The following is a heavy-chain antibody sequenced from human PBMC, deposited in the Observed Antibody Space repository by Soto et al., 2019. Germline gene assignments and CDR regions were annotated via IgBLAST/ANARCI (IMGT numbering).Heavy chain of an antibody. Sequence: ASVKVSCKVSGYTLTELSMHWVRQAPGRGLEGMGGFDPEDGETIYAQKFQGRVTMTEDTSTDTAYMELSSLRSEDTAVYYCATALYYDILTGYWGGYYYGMDVWGQGTTVTVSS. CDR2: FDPEDGET. V-gene: IGHV1-24*01. J-gene: IGHJ6*02. CDR1: GYTLTELS. D-gene: IGHD3-9*01. CDR3: ATALYYDILTGYWGGYYYGMDV.